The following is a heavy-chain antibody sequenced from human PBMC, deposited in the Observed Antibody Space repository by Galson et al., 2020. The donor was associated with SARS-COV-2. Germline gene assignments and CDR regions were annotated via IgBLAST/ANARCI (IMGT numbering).Heavy chain of an antibody. D-gene: IGHD3-22*01. J-gene: IGHJ4*02. CDR1: GFTFSSYG. CDR3: ARDFPPLEYYYDSSGY. CDR2: IWYDGSNQ. Sequence: PGGSLRLSCAASGFTFSSYGMHWVRQAPGKGLEWVAVIWYDGSNQYYADSVKGRFTISRDNSKNTLYLQMNSLRAEDTAVYYCARDFPPLEYYYDSSGYWGQGTLVTVSS. V-gene: IGHV3-33*01.